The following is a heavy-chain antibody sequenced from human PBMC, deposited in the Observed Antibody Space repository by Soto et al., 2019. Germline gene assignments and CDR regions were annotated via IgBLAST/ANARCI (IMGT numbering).Heavy chain of an antibody. J-gene: IGHJ5*02. CDR3: ARAAIHGSSWYFGFDP. V-gene: IGHV1-69*01. CDR1: GGTFSRHA. Sequence: QVQLVQSGSEVKMPGSSVKVSCKTSGGTFSRHAINWVRQAPGQGLEWMGGIIPLFGTTNDAQKFKGRVTISADESTSTAYMELSSLTSEDAAVYYCARAAIHGSSWYFGFDPWGQGTLVTVSS. D-gene: IGHD6-13*01. CDR2: IIPLFGTT.